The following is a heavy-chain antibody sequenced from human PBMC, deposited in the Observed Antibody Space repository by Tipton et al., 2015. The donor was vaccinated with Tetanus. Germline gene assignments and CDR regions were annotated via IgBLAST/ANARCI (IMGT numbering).Heavy chain of an antibody. D-gene: IGHD2-21*01. CDR3: ARDRGDYNYYGMDV. J-gene: IGHJ6*02. Sequence: LVQSGAEVKKPGSSVKVSCRDTGDTFSSYALIWVRQAPGQGLEWMGWIDPNSGGTVYAQKFQGRVTMTRDTSISTAYMELRSLRSDDTAVYYCARDRGDYNYYGMDVWGPGTTVTVS. CDR2: IDPNSGGT. V-gene: IGHV1-2*02. CDR1: GDTFSSYA.